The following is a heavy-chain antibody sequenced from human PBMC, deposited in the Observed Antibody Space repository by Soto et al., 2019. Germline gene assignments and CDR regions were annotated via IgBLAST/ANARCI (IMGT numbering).Heavy chain of an antibody. V-gene: IGHV3-30*18. CDR1: GFTFSSYG. CDR2: ISYDGSNK. CDR3: AKDQGYYYGSRSSLGYVDY. D-gene: IGHD3-10*01. Sequence: PGGSLRLSCAASGFTFSSYGMHWVRQAPGKGLEWVAVISYDGSNKYYADSVKGRFTISRDNSKNTLYLQMNSLSAEDTAVYYWAKDQGYYYGSRSSLGYVDYWGQGTLVTVSS. J-gene: IGHJ4*02.